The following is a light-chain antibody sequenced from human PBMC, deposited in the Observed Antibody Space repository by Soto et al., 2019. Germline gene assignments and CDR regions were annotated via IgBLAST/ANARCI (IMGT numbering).Light chain of an antibody. V-gene: IGKV2-30*02. J-gene: IGKJ5*01. CDR3: VQGTHWPIT. CDR2: KVS. Sequence: VMTQTPLSLPVTLGQPASISCRSNQSLVHSDGIAYFSWFQQRPGRSPRRLIYKVSNRDSGVPARFSGSGSGTDFALKISRVEAEDVGVYYCVQGTHWPITFGQGTRLEIK. CDR1: QSLVHSDGIAY.